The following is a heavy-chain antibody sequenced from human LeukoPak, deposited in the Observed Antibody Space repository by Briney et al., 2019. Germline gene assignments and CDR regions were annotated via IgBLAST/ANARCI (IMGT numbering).Heavy chain of an antibody. CDR1: GGSISSYY. CDR3: ARLTRLSTSPDRYYLDY. Sequence: SETLSLTCTVSGGSISSYYWSWIRQPPGKGLEWIGYIYYSGSTNYIPSLKGRVTISIDTSKNQFSLKLSSVTVADSAVYYCARLTRLSTSPDRYYLDYWGQGTPVTVSS. CDR2: IYYSGST. V-gene: IGHV4-59*08. D-gene: IGHD6-6*01. J-gene: IGHJ4*02.